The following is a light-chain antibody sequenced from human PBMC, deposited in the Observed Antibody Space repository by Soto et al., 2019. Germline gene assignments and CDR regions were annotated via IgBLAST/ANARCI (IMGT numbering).Light chain of an antibody. CDR3: SSYTTSNTRQIV. Sequence: SALTHPASVCGSPGQSITISCTGTSSDVGGYNYVSWYQQHPGKAPKFMIYDVSNRPSGVSNRFSGSKSGNTASLTISGLQAEDEADYYCSSYTTSNTRQIVFGTGTKVTXL. J-gene: IGLJ1*01. V-gene: IGLV2-14*01. CDR2: DVS. CDR1: SSDVGGYNY.